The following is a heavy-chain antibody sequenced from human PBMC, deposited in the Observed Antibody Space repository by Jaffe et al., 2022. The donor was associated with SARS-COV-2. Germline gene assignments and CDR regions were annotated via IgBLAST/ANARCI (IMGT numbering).Heavy chain of an antibody. J-gene: IGHJ4*02. CDR2: IDPSGAGR. Sequence: QVQLVQSGAEVKKPGASVKVSCKASGFSLTSHYFHWVRQAPGQGLEYMGLIDPSGAGRTHAQNFQGRVSMTRDTSTSTIYMEMSSLRSEDTAVYYCAREAEADGKTFDYWGQGTLVTVSS. V-gene: IGHV1-46*01. CDR3: AREAEADGKTFDY. D-gene: IGHD6-13*01. CDR1: GFSLTSHY.